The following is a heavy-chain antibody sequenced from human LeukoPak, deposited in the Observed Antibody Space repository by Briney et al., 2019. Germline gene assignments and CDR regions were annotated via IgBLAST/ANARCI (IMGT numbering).Heavy chain of an antibody. Sequence: GGSLRLSCVASGFTFSNYGMHWVRQAPGKGLEWVAILWFDGSGTYYADSVKGRVTFSRDNSKNTLYLQMNSLRAEDTAMYYCARHASTHYFDSWGQGTLVTVSS. D-gene: IGHD2/OR15-2a*01. V-gene: IGHV3-33*01. J-gene: IGHJ4*02. CDR3: ARHASTHYFDS. CDR1: GFTFSNYG. CDR2: LWFDGSGT.